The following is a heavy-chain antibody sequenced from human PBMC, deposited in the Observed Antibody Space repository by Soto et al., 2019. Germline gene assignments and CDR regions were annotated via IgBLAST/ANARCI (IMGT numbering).Heavy chain of an antibody. CDR2: ISSSSSYI. CDR3: ARDQPALQYQLDHYYGMDV. Sequence: AGGSLRLSCAASGFTFSSYSMNWVRQAPGKGLEWVSSISSSSSYIYYADSVKGRFTISRDNAKNSLYLQMNSLRAEDTAVYYCARDQPALQYQLDHYYGMDVWGQGTTVTVSS. J-gene: IGHJ6*02. V-gene: IGHV3-21*01. CDR1: GFTFSSYS. D-gene: IGHD2-2*01.